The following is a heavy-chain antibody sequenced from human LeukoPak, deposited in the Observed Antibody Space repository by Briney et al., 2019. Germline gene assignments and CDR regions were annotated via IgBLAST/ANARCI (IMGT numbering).Heavy chain of an antibody. V-gene: IGHV1-24*01. J-gene: IGHJ4*02. CDR2: FDPEDGET. CDR3: ATPAYYYGSGSYYTQFDY. D-gene: IGHD3-10*01. Sequence: ASVKVSCKVSGYTLTELSMHWVRQAPGKGLEWMGGFDPEDGETIYAQKFQGRVTMTEDTSTDTPYMELSSLRSEDTAVYYCATPAYYYGSGSYYTQFDYWGQGTLVTVSS. CDR1: GYTLTELS.